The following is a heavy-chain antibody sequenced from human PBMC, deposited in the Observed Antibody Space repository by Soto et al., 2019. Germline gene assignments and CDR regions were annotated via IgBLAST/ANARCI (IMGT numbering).Heavy chain of an antibody. V-gene: IGHV4-31*03. J-gene: IGHJ4*02. D-gene: IGHD3-10*01. CDR1: GGSISGEGYY. CDR2: IHYSGST. Sequence: PSETLSLTCTVSGGSISGEGYYLSWIRKYSGRGLEWIGYIHYSGSTYYNPSLKSRVIISVDTSKTQFFLNLSSVTAADTAVYYCARNRVTMVRGVIIGLDYWSQGTLVTVSS. CDR3: ARNRVTMVRGVIIGLDY.